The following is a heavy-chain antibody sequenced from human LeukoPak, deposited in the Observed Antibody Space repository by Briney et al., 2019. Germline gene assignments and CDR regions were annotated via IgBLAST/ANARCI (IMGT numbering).Heavy chain of an antibody. CDR1: GFTFSSYW. CDR3: ASSPHFDWLYPYYYYYMDV. V-gene: IGHV3-7*01. D-gene: IGHD3-9*01. CDR2: INQDGSLK. J-gene: IGHJ6*03. Sequence: GGSLRLSCAASGFTFSSYWMTWVRQAPGKGLEWVANINQDGSLKYYVDSVKGRFTISRDNAKNSLYLQMNSLRAEDTAVYYCASSPHFDWLYPYYYYYMDVWGKGTTVTVSS.